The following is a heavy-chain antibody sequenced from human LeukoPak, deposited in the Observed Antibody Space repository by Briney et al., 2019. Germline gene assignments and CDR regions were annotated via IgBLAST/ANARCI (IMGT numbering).Heavy chain of an antibody. V-gene: IGHV4-39*01. CDR1: GGSISSSSYY. CDR3: ARQMLAGDYFDY. D-gene: IGHD3-10*02. Sequence: SETLSLTCTVSGGSISSSSYYWGWIRQPPGTGLEWIGSIYYSGSTYYNPSLKSRVTISVDTSKNQFSLKLSSVTAADTAVYYCARQMLAGDYFDYWGQGTLVTVSS. J-gene: IGHJ4*02. CDR2: IYYSGST.